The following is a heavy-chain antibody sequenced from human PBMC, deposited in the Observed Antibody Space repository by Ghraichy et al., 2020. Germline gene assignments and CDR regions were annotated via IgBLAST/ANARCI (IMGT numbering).Heavy chain of an antibody. V-gene: IGHV2-5*01. D-gene: IGHD2-2*01. CDR3: AHSRADIVVVLDLERSDWETNDTPYYCGY. CDR1: GFSLSTSGVG. J-gene: IGHJ4*02. Sequence: SGPTLVKPTQTLTLTCTFSGFSLSTSGVGVGWIRQPPGKALEWLALIYWNDDKRYSPSLKSRLTITKDTSKNQVVLTMTNMDPVDTATYYCAHSRADIVVVLDLERSDWETNDTPYYCGYWCQGTLVPVSS. CDR2: IYWNDDK.